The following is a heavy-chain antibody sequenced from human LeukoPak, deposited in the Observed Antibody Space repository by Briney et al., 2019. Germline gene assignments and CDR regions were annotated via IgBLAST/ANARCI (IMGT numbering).Heavy chain of an antibody. CDR3: ARTSSLMVYAIFDY. J-gene: IGHJ4*02. CDR1: GGTFSSYA. V-gene: IGHV1-69*05. D-gene: IGHD2-8*01. Sequence: ASVKVSCKASGGTFSSYAISWVRQAPGQGLEWMGGIIPIFGTANYAQKFQGRVTITTDESTSTAYMELSSLRSEDTAVYYCARTSSLMVYAIFDYRGQGTLVTVSS. CDR2: IIPIFGTA.